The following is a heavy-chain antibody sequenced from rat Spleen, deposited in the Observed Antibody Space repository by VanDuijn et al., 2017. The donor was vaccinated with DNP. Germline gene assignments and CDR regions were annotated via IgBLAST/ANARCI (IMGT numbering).Heavy chain of an antibody. D-gene: IGHD2-3*01. CDR2: ISYSGIT. CDR3: ARWGYENYFDN. Sequence: EVQLQESGPGLVKPSQSLSLTCSVTGFSITSNYWGWIRKFPGNKMEWIGHISYSGITTYNPSLKSRISITRDTSKNQFFLQLNSVTAEDTATYYCARWGYENYFDNWGQGVMVSVSS. V-gene: IGHV3-1*01. CDR1: GFSITSNY. J-gene: IGHJ2*01.